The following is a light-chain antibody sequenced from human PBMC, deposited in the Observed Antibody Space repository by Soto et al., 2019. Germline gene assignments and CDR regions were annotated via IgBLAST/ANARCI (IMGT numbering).Light chain of an antibody. V-gene: IGLV2-14*01. CDR2: EVS. J-gene: IGLJ1*01. Sequence: QSALTQPASVSGSPGQSITISCTATSSDVGNYKYVSWYQQHPGKAPKLMIYEVSNRPSGVSNRFSGSKSGNTASLTISGLQAEDETDYYCFSYTSSGTYVFGTGTKLTVL. CDR1: SSDVGNYKY. CDR3: FSYTSSGTYV.